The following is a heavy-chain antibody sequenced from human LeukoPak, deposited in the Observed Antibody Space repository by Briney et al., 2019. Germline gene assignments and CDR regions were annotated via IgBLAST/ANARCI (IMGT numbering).Heavy chain of an antibody. Sequence: GGSLRLSCAASGFTVSSNYMSWVRQAPGKGLEWVSVIYSGGSTYYADSVKGRFTISRDNSKNTLYLQMNSLRAEDTAVYYCASSYCSSTSCYLCFDYWGQGTLVTVSS. J-gene: IGHJ4*02. V-gene: IGHV3-53*01. CDR3: ASSYCSSTSCYLCFDY. CDR1: GFTVSSNY. CDR2: IYSGGST. D-gene: IGHD2-2*01.